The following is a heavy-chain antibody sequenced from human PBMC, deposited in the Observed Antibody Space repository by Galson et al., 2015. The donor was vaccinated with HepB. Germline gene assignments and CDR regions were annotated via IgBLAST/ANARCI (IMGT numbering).Heavy chain of an antibody. D-gene: IGHD2-21*01. CDR1: GFNFKSYG. J-gene: IGHJ4*02. V-gene: IGHV3-30*18. CDR3: AKDANILVVPFPTLDY. Sequence: SLRLSCAASGFNFKSYGMHWVRQAPGKGLEWVALMSDDGRKKYYADSVKGRFTISREDSNNTLYLQMNSLTAEDTAVYYCAKDANILVVPFPTLDYWGQGTLVTVSS. CDR2: MSDDGRKK.